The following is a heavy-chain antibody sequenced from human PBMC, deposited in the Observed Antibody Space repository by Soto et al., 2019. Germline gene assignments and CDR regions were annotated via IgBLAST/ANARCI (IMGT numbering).Heavy chain of an antibody. CDR3: ARQGKYYDFWSGYPTYGMDV. CDR1: GYSFTSYW. V-gene: IGHV5-51*01. D-gene: IGHD3-3*01. Sequence: RGESLKISCKGSGYSFTSYWIGWVRQMPGKGLEWMGIIYPGDSDTRYSPSFQGQVTISADKSISTAYLQWSSLKASDTAMYYCARQGKYYDFWSGYPTYGMDVWGQGTTVTVSS. J-gene: IGHJ6*02. CDR2: IYPGDSDT.